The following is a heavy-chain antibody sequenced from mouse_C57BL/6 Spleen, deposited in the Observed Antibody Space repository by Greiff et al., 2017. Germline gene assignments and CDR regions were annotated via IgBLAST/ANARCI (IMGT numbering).Heavy chain of an antibody. CDR2: IHPSDSDT. V-gene: IGHV1-74*01. CDR3: EISGSPAY. J-gene: IGHJ3*01. Sequence: QVQLKQPWAELVKPGAPVKVSCKASGYTFTSYWMHRVKPGPGQGLEWIGRIHPSDSDTNYNQKFKGKATLTVDKSTSTAYMRLSSLTSADAAVYYCEISGSPAYWGQGTLVTVSA. CDR1: GYTFTSYW.